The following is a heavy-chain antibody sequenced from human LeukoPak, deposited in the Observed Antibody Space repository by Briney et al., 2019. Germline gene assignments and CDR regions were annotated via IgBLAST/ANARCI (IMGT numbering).Heavy chain of an antibody. CDR2: IYDSGST. Sequence: SETLSLTCTVSGGSISSYYWSWIRQPPGKGLEWIWYIYDSGSTNYNPSLKSRVTISVDMSKNQFSLKLNSVTAADTAVYYCARDLTTVGLWYFDYWGQGTLVTVSS. CDR3: ARDLTTVGLWYFDY. V-gene: IGHV4-59*01. CDR1: GGSISSYY. D-gene: IGHD4-23*01. J-gene: IGHJ4*02.